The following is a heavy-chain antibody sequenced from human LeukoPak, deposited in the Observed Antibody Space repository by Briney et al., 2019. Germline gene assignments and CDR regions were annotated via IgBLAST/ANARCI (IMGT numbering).Heavy chain of an antibody. Sequence: PSQTLSLTCTVSGGSISSGGYYWSWIRQHPGKGLEWIGYIYYSGSTYYNPSLKSRVTISVDTSKNQFSLKLSSVTAADTAVYYCARDRRRPPGMDVWGQGTTVTVSS. CDR1: GGSISSGGYY. CDR2: IYYSGST. D-gene: IGHD6-25*01. CDR3: ARDRRRPPGMDV. V-gene: IGHV4-31*03. J-gene: IGHJ6*02.